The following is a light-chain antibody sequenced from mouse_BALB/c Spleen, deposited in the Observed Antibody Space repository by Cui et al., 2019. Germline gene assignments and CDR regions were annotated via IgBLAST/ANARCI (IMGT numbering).Light chain of an antibody. V-gene: IGKV6-23*01. CDR1: QDVGTA. CDR3: QQYSSYPYT. J-gene: IGKJ2*01. Sequence: DIVMTQSHKFMSTSVGDRVSITCKASQDVGTAVAWYQQKPGQSPKLLIYWASTRHTGGPDRFTGNGSGTDFTLTISNVQSEDLADYFCQQYSSYPYTFGGGTKLEIK. CDR2: WAS.